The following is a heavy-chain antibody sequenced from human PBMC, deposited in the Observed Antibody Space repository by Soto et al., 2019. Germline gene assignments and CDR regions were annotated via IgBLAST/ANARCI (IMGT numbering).Heavy chain of an antibody. D-gene: IGHD5-12*01. CDR3: AKGLRFLSSGYEYGMDV. J-gene: IGHJ6*02. CDR2: ISYDGSNK. CDR1: GFTFSSYG. V-gene: IGHV3-30*18. Sequence: PGGSLRLSCAASGFTFSSYGMHWVRQAPGKGLEWVAVISYDGSNKYYADSVKGRFTISRDNSKNTLYLQMNSLRAEDTAVYYCAKGLRFLSSGYEYGMDVWGQGTTVTVSS.